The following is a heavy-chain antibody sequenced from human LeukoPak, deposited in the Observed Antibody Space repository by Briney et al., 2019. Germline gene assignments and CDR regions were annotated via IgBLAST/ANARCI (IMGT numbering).Heavy chain of an antibody. V-gene: IGHV1-8*03. D-gene: IGHD6-6*01. CDR3: ARGGPYSSSSYFDY. CDR1: GYTFTSYD. CDR2: MNPNSGNT. J-gene: IGHJ4*02. Sequence: ASVKVSCKASGYTFTSYDINWVRQATGQGLEWMGWMNPNSGNTGYAQKFQGRVTITRNTSISTAYMELSSLRSEDTAVYYCARGGPYSSSSYFDYWGQGTLVTVSS.